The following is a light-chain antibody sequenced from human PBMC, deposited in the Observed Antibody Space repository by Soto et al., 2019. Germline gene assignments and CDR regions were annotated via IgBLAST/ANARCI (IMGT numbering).Light chain of an antibody. CDR3: QQYGSTPLT. CDR1: QSVSRNY. CDR2: GAS. V-gene: IGKV3-20*01. J-gene: IGKJ4*01. Sequence: ELGLTQSPGTLSFSPGGRATLSCRASQSVSRNYVAWYQQKPGQSPRLLIYGASNLASGIPDRFSGSASGADFTLSIASLEPEDVAKYYCQQYGSTPLTLGGGTKVKIQ.